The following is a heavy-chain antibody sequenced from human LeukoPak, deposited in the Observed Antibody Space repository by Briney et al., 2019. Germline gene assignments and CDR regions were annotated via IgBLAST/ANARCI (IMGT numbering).Heavy chain of an antibody. CDR2: INPNIGGT. CDR3: ARDLGYSSSCL. D-gene: IGHD6-13*01. V-gene: IGHV1-2*02. Sequence: ASVKVSCKASGYTFTAYYIHWVRQAPGQGLELMVWINPNIGGTNSAQKFQGRVTMTRDTSINTTCLELSRLRSDDTAVYYCARDLGYSSSCLWGQGTLVTVSS. CDR1: GYTFTAYY. J-gene: IGHJ4*02.